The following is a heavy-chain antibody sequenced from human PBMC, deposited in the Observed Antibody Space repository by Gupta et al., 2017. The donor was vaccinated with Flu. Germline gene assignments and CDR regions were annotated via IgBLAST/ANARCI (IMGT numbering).Heavy chain of an antibody. CDR1: GNTLTSHD. CDR2: MNPNSGNT. Sequence: QAQQVQDAAEEKQPGAAVKATWEASGNTLTSHDVKRVWKTTGQGLEWMGWMNPNSGNTGYAQKFQGRVTMTRNTSISTAYMELSSLRSEDTAVYYCARGRGKYGYSSGWSWGQGTLVTVSS. V-gene: IGHV1-8*01. CDR3: ARGRGKYGYSSGWS. J-gene: IGHJ4*02. D-gene: IGHD6-19*01.